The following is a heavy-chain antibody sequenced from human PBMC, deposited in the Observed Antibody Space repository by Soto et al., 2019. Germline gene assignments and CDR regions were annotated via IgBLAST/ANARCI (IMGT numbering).Heavy chain of an antibody. D-gene: IGHD6-13*01. CDR3: ARGGGLNTRWYEGGFDS. CDR2: IYDSGTT. V-gene: IGHV4-4*02. J-gene: IGHJ4*02. Sequence: QVQLQESGPGLVKPSGTLSLTCGVSGGSFSRGYWWSWVRQPPGKGLEWIGEIYDSGTTNYSPSLKSQVTISVDKSKKQFSLRLTSVSAADTALYYCARGGGLNTRWYEGGFDSWGQGTLVTVSS. CDR1: GGSFSRGYW.